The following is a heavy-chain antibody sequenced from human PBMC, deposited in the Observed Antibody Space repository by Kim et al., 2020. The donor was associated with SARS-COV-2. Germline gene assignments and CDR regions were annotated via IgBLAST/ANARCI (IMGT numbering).Heavy chain of an antibody. Sequence: SVKVSCKASGGTFSSYAISWVRQAPGQGLEWMGGIIPIFGTANYAQKFQGRVTITADESTSTAYMELSSLRSEDTAVYYCAREEIAARHFDYWGQGTLVTVSS. CDR2: IIPIFGTA. J-gene: IGHJ4*02. CDR1: GGTFSSYA. V-gene: IGHV1-69*13. D-gene: IGHD6-6*01. CDR3: AREEIAARHFDY.